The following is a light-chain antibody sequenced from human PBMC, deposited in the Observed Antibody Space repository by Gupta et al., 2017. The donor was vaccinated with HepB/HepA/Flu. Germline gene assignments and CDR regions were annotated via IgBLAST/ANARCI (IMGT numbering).Light chain of an antibody. CDR1: SSDVGSYNL. CDR2: EVT. Sequence: QSGLPQPAPVSGSPGQSITISCTGTSSDVGSYNLVSWYQQHPGKAPKPMIYEVTKRPSGVSNRFSGSKSGNTASLTISGLQAEDEADYYCCSYAGSSTVVFGRGTKLTVL. CDR3: CSYAGSSTVV. J-gene: IGLJ2*01. V-gene: IGLV2-23*02.